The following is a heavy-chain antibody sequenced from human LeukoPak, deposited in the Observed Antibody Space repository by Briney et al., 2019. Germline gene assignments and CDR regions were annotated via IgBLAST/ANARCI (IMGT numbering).Heavy chain of an antibody. J-gene: IGHJ6*02. CDR3: AIDARQGCSGRSCYFPPVNYYYGMDV. CDR1: GATLTSYA. D-gene: IGHD2-15*01. Sequence: GASVKLSCKASGATLTSYAISWVRHAPGQGLEWVGGSIPIFGTANYAQKSEGRVTITADECTSTAYMELSSLRSEDTAVYYCAIDARQGCSGRSCYFPPVNYYYGMDVWGQGTTVTVSS. V-gene: IGHV1-69*01. CDR2: SIPIFGTA.